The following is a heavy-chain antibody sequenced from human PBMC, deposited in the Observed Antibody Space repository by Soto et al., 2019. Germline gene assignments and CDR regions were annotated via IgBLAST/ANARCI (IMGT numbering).Heavy chain of an antibody. V-gene: IGHV3-23*01. CDR2: ISGSGGST. D-gene: IGHD2-2*01. CDR3: AKPLGEDSVVVPAAIDY. CDR1: GFTFSSYA. Sequence: EVQLLESGGGLVQPGGSLRLSCAASGFTFSSYAMSWVRQAPGKGLEWVSAISGSGGSTYYADSVKGRFTISRDNSKNTLYLQMNSLRAEDTAVYYCAKPLGEDSVVVPAAIDYWGQGTLVTVSS. J-gene: IGHJ4*02.